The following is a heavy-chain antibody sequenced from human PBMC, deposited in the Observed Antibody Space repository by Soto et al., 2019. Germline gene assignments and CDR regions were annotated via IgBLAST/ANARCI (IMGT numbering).Heavy chain of an antibody. CDR1: GFTFSSYA. J-gene: IGHJ3*02. CDR3: VKQDGYSYAFDI. V-gene: IGHV3-64D*06. D-gene: IGHD5-18*01. Sequence: EVQLVESGGGLVQPGGSQRLSCSASGFTFSSYAMHWVRQAPGKGLEYVSAISSNGGSTYYADSVKGRFTISRDNSKNTLYLQMSSLRAEDTAVYYCVKQDGYSYAFDIWGQGTMVTVSS. CDR2: ISSNGGST.